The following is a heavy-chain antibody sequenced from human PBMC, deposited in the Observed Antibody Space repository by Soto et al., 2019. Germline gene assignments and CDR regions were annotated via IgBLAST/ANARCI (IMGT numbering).Heavy chain of an antibody. CDR1: GFSLNTTGVG. CDR3: AHRRHPYYDSSGFGAFDF. D-gene: IGHD3-22*01. Sequence: QITLKESGPTLVKPTQTLTLTCVFSGFSLNTTGVGVGWIRQPPGQALEWLGIIYWDDDRRYSPSLKSKLTITKDTSKNQVVLRMTNIDPVDTATYYCAHRRHPYYDSSGFGAFDFWGQGTMVTVSS. J-gene: IGHJ3*01. V-gene: IGHV2-5*02. CDR2: IYWDDDR.